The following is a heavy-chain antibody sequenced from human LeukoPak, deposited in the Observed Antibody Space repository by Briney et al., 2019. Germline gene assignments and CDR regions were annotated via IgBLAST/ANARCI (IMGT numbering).Heavy chain of an antibody. CDR2: IKQDGSEK. J-gene: IGHJ4*02. CDR3: ARDQRYSSSWYPLDY. Sequence: GGSLRLSCAASGFTFSSYWMSWVRQAPGKGLEWVANIKQDGSEKYYVDSVKGRFTISRDNAKNSLYLQMNSLRAEDTAVYYCARDQRYSSSWYPLDYWGQGTLVTVSS. CDR1: GFTFSSYW. D-gene: IGHD6-13*01. V-gene: IGHV3-7*01.